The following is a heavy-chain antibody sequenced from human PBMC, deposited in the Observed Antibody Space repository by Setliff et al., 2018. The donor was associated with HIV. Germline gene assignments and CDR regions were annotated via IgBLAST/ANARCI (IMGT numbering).Heavy chain of an antibody. CDR1: HGAISSYY. Sequence: ASETLSLICTVSHGAISSYYWSWIRQPPGKGLEWIGHIYYSRSTNYNPSLKSRVTISVDRPKNQFSLKVSSVTAADTAVYYCARLQLKVTTWYFDLWGRGTLVTVS. D-gene: IGHD4-17*01. CDR2: IYYSRST. CDR3: ARLQLKVTTWYFDL. J-gene: IGHJ2*01. V-gene: IGHV4-59*08.